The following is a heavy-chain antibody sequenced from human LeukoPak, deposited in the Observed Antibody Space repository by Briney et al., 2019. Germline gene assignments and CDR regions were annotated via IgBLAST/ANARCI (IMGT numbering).Heavy chain of an antibody. CDR3: ARHEVGATPDAFDI. Sequence: PSETLSLTCAVSGYSISSGYYWGWIRPPPGKGLEWIGSIYHSGSTYYNPSLKSRVTISVDTSKNQFSLKLSSVTAADTAVYYCARHEVGATPDAFDIWGQGTMVTVSS. D-gene: IGHD1-26*01. CDR1: GYSISSGYY. CDR2: IYHSGST. V-gene: IGHV4-38-2*01. J-gene: IGHJ3*02.